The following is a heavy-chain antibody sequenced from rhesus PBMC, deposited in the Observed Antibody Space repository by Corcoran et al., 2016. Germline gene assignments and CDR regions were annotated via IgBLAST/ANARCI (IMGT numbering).Heavy chain of an antibody. CDR3: ERLGGEIYCSSTYCSFDY. D-gene: IGHD2-15*01. CDR2: IYGGSGST. J-gene: IGHJ4*01. Sequence: QVQLQESGPGLVKPSETLSLTCAVSGGSISSSNWWSWIRPPPGKGLEWIGYIYGGSGSTSYNPSLKIRVNISTGTSKNQFSLKLSSVTAADTAVYYCERLGGEIYCSSTYCSFDYWGKGVLVTVSS. V-gene: IGHV4S7*01. CDR1: GGSISSSNW.